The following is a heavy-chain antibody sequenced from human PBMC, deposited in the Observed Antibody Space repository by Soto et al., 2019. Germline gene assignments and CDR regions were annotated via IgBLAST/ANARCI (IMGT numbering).Heavy chain of an antibody. Sequence: GESLKISCKGSGDTFTRHWIGWVRQMPGKGLELMGLIYPADSDTRYSPSFEGQVTISVDKSISTAYLQWSSLKASDTAMYYCVRPQAKELGTIRGAFDIWGRGTKVTVSS. V-gene: IGHV5-51*01. CDR2: IYPADSDT. CDR1: GDTFTRHW. J-gene: IGHJ3*02. D-gene: IGHD3-10*01. CDR3: VRPQAKELGTIRGAFDI.